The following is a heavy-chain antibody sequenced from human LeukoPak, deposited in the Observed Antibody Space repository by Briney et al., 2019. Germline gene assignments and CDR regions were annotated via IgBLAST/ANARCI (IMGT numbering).Heavy chain of an antibody. CDR2: IRYDGNNK. V-gene: IGHV3-30*02. CDR1: RFTFSNYG. J-gene: IGHJ4*02. D-gene: IGHD7-27*01. Sequence: GGSLRLSCAASRFTFSNYGMHWVRQAPGKGLEWVAFIRYDGNNKYYADSVKGRFTIFRDNSRNTLYLQMNSLRVEDMAVYYCAKDGDDGIESWGQGTLVTVSS. CDR3: AKDGDDGIES.